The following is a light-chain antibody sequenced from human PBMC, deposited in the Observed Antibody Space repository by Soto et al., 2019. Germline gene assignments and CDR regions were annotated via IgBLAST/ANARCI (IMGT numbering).Light chain of an antibody. V-gene: IGKV1-39*01. CDR2: GAS. CDR3: QQSSSIT. Sequence: DIQMTQSPSSLSASVGDRVTITCRASQHIGTYLNWYRQKPGEAPEVLIYGASKLEDVVSSRFRGSGSGTEFTLTIDSLKSEDFATYFCQQSSSITFGAGTRVEI. CDR1: QHIGTY. J-gene: IGKJ4*01.